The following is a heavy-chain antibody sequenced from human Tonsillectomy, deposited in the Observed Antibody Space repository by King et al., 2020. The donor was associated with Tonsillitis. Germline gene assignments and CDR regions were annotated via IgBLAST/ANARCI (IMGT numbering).Heavy chain of an antibody. J-gene: IGHJ4*02. D-gene: IGHD3-16*02. CDR3: ARVDVWGSYRDFDY. CDR2: ISAYNGNT. V-gene: IGHV1-18*04. CDR1: GYTYTTYG. Sequence: VQLVESGAEVKKPGASVKVPCKASGYTYTTYGISWVRQAPGQGLEWMGWISAYNGNTNYAQKFQGRVTMTTDTPTSTAYMELRSLRSDDTAVYYCARVDVWGSYRDFDYCGQGTLVTVSS.